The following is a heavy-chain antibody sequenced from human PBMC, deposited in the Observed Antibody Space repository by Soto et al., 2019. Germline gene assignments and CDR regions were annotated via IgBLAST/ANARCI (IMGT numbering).Heavy chain of an antibody. D-gene: IGHD1-26*01. V-gene: IGHV4-31*03. Sequence: SETLSLTCTVSGGSISSGGYYWSWIRQHPGKGLEWIGYIYYSGSTYYNPSLKSRVTISVDTSKNQFSLKLSSVTAADTAVYYCARDSARGGYNDWGQGTLVTVSS. CDR3: ARDSARGGYND. CDR1: GGSISSGGYY. J-gene: IGHJ4*02. CDR2: IYYSGST.